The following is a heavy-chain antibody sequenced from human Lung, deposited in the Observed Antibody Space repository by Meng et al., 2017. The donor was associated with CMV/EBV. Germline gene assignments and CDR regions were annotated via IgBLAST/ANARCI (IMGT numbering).Heavy chain of an antibody. V-gene: IGHV3-21*01. Sequence: SXASSEFTFSTYTMHWVRQAPGKGLEWVSSISSSRSYINYADSVKGRFTISRDNAKSAFYRKMNRMRAGDTAVYYGARERLYQQLWGDALDIWGLGTXVTVSS. CDR3: ARERLYQQLWGDALDI. J-gene: IGHJ3*02. CDR1: EFTFSTYT. D-gene: IGHD2-2*01. CDR2: ISSSRSYI.